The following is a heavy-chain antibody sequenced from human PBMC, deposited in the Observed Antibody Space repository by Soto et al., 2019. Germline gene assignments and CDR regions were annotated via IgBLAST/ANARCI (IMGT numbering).Heavy chain of an antibody. CDR2: ISGSGGST. CDR3: ARPDTIYFAFDI. CDR1: GFTFSSYA. Sequence: EVQLLASGGGLVQPGGSLRLSCAASGFTFSSYAMSWVRQAPGKGLEWVSAISGSGGSTYYADSVKGRFTISRDNSKNTLYLQMNSLRAEDTAVYYCARPDTIYFAFDIWGQGTMVTVSS. V-gene: IGHV3-23*01. D-gene: IGHD3-9*01. J-gene: IGHJ3*02.